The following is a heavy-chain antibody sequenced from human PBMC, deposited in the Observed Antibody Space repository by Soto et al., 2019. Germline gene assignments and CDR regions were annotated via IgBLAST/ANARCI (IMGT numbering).Heavy chain of an antibody. D-gene: IGHD4-17*01. V-gene: IGHV3-74*01. Sequence: EVHLVESGGGLVQHGGSLRLSCAASGFTVSTYWMHWVRQDPGKGLMWVSRISPDGSTTTYADPVRGRFTISRDTAENTLCLQMNSLRVEDTAVYYCAKDRVPYSDYGRYFDLWGRGTLVTVSS. CDR3: AKDRVPYSDYGRYFDL. CDR2: ISPDGSTT. J-gene: IGHJ2*01. CDR1: GFTVSTYW.